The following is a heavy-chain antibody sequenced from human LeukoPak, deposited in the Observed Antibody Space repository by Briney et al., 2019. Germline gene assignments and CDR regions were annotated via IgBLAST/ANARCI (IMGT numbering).Heavy chain of an antibody. CDR3: ARLAMTTVSVDY. D-gene: IGHD4-11*01. Sequence: GESLKISCEASGYTFTTYWITWVRQMPGQGLEWMGRIDPSDSYSNYSPSFQGRVTLSADKSISTAYLQWSSLKASDTAMYYCARLAMTTVSVDYWGQGTLVTVSS. V-gene: IGHV5-10-1*01. CDR2: IDPSDSYS. CDR1: GYTFTTYW. J-gene: IGHJ4*02.